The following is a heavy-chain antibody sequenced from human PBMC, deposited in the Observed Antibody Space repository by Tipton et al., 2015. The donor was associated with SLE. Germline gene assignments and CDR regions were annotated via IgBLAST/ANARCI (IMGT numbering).Heavy chain of an antibody. CDR2: IYYSGST. Sequence: TLSLTCTVSGGSISSGSYYWSWIRQPPGKGLEWIGYIYYSGSTNYNPSLKSRVTISVHTSKNQFSLKLSSVTAADTAVYYCARTLWDYYDGSGYYWWFDPWGQGTLVTVSS. J-gene: IGHJ5*02. D-gene: IGHD3-22*01. CDR1: GGSISSGSYY. V-gene: IGHV4-61*01. CDR3: ARTLWDYYDGSGYYWWFDP.